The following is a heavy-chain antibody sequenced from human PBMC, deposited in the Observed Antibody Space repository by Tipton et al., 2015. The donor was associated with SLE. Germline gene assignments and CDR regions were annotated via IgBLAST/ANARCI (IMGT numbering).Heavy chain of an antibody. Sequence: YYWGWIRQPPGKGLEWVSYISSSGSTIYYADSVKGRFTISRDNAKNSLYLQMNSLRAEDTAVYYCAGELLPRWGMDVWGQGTTVTVSS. CDR3: AGELLPRWGMDV. CDR2: ISSSGSTI. J-gene: IGHJ6*02. D-gene: IGHD2-15*01. V-gene: IGHV3-11*04. CDR1: YY.